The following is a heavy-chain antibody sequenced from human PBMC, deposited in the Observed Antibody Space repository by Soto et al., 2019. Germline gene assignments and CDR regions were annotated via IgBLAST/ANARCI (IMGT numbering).Heavy chain of an antibody. J-gene: IGHJ5*02. CDR1: GYTFTSYD. V-gene: IGHV1-8*01. D-gene: IGHD6-13*01. CDR3: ARGSSRHNWLDP. Sequence: ASVKVSCKASGYTFTSYDINWVRQATGQGLEWMGWMNPNSGNTGYAQKFQGRVTMTRNTSISTAYMELSSLRSEDTAVYYCARGSSRHNWLDPWGQGTLVTVSS. CDR2: MNPNSGNT.